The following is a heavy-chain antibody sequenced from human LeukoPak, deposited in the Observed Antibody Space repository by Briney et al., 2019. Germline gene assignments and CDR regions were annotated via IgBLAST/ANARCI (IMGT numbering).Heavy chain of an antibody. CDR1: GGSISSYY. CDR2: IYYSGRT. D-gene: IGHD3-16*01. CDR3: ARSARLELGLDY. Sequence: SETLSLTCTASGGSISSYYWSWIRHPPGKGLEWIWYIYYSGRTNYNPSLKSRVTISVDTSKNQFSLKLSSVTAADTAVYYCARSARLELGLDYWGQGTLVTVSS. J-gene: IGHJ4*02. V-gene: IGHV4-59*01.